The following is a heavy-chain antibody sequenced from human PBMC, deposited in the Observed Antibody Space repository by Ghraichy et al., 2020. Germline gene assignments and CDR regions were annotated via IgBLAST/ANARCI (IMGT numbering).Heavy chain of an antibody. Sequence: TLSLTCTVSGGSIRSQFWSWIRLPPGKGLEWIGYISYTGNTNYSPSLGGRATISLDTSKNQFSLSLTSVNAADTAVYYCARRGRGYSLYYYGLDVWGPGTTVTVSS. V-gene: IGHV4-59*08. CDR3: ARRGRGYSLYYYGLDV. J-gene: IGHJ6*02. CDR2: ISYTGNT. CDR1: GGSIRSQF. D-gene: IGHD5-18*01.